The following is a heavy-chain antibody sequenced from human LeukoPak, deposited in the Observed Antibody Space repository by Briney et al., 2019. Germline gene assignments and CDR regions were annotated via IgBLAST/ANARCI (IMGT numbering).Heavy chain of an antibody. CDR3: TWGYCSSTSCYEGY. V-gene: IGHV3-49*04. CDR2: IRSKAYGGTT. J-gene: IGHJ4*02. Sequence: PGRSLRLSCTASGFTFGDYAMNWVRQAPGKGLEWVGFIRSKAYGGTTEYAASVKGRFTISRDDSKSIAYLQMNSLKTEDTAVYYCTWGYCSSTSCYEGYWGQGTLVTVSS. CDR1: GFTFGDYA. D-gene: IGHD2-2*01.